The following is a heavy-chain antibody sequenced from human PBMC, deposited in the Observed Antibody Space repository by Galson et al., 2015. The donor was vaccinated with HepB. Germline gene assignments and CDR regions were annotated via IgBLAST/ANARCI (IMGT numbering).Heavy chain of an antibody. D-gene: IGHD2/OR15-2a*01. V-gene: IGHV3-73*01. J-gene: IGHJ6*03. Sequence: SLRLSCAASGFTFRGSAMHWVRQASGKGLEWVGRIRSKANSYATAYAASVKGRFTISRDDSKNTAYLQMNSLKTEDTAVYYCTSFRSSTTVGYYYYMDVWGKGTTVTVSS. CDR2: IRSKANSYAT. CDR3: TSFRSSTTVGYYYYMDV. CDR1: GFTFRGSA.